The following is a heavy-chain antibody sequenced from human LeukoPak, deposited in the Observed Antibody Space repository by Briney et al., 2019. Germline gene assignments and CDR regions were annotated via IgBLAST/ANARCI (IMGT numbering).Heavy chain of an antibody. V-gene: IGHV4-34*01. CDR3: ARARIVPAARRGYNWFDP. J-gene: IGHJ5*02. Sequence: PSETLSLTCAVYGGSFSGYYWSWIRQPPGKGLEWIGEINHSGSTNYNPSLKSRVTISVDTSKNQFSLKLSSVTAADTAVYYCARARIVPAARRGYNWFDPWGQGTLVTVSS. D-gene: IGHD2-2*01. CDR2: INHSGST. CDR1: GGSFSGYY.